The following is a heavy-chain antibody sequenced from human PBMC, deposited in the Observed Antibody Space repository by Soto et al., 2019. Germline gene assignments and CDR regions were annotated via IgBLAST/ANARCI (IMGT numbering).Heavy chain of an antibody. Sequence: GGSLRSSFAASGFAFSSHPMGWVRQAPEKVLELVSGISDNGDLTYNADSVKGRFTISRDNSKNTLYLQMNSLRAEDTAVYYCVRRAFGSSQTVDIGGQGTGVNVS. CDR1: GFAFSSHP. V-gene: IGHV3-23*01. D-gene: IGHD6-6*01. CDR3: VRRAFGSSQTVDI. J-gene: IGHJ3*02. CDR2: ISDNGDLT.